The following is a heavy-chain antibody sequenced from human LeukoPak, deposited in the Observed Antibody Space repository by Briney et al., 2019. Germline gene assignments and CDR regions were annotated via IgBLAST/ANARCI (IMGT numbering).Heavy chain of an antibody. CDR3: ARRPDYGDY. CDR1: GYSFTSYG. Sequence: ASVKVSCKASGYSFTSYGISWVRQAPGQGLEWMGWISTYAGNTNYAQKVQDRVTMTTDSSTSTAYMELRSLRSDDTAVYYCARRPDYGDYWGQGTLVTVSS. CDR2: ISTYAGNT. V-gene: IGHV1-18*04. J-gene: IGHJ4*02.